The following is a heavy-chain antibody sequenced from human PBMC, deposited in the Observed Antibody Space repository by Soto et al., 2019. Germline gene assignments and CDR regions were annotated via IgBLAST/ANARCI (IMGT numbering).Heavy chain of an antibody. Sequence: QVQLVQSGAEVKKPGASVKVSCKASGDTFTSYGISWVRKAPGQGLEWMGWISAYNGNTNYAQKLQARVTLTTATSTSTAYMELRSLRCDDTAVYSCAREGPPSLNWCQGNVVTVSS. CDR1: GDTFTSYG. D-gene: IGHD2-2*01. CDR2: ISAYNGNT. J-gene: IGHJ4*02. V-gene: IGHV1-18*01. CDR3: AREGPPSLN.